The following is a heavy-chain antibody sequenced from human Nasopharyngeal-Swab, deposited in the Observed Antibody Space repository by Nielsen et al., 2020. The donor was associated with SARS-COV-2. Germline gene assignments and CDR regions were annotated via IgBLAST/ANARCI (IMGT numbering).Heavy chain of an antibody. J-gene: IGHJ4*02. D-gene: IGHD2/OR15-2a*01. CDR1: GGSFSGYY. V-gene: IGHV4-34*01. Sequence: SGTLSLTCAVYGGSFSGYYWSWIRQPPGKGLEWIGEINHSGSTNYNPSLKSRVTISVDTSKNQFSLKLSSVTAADTAVYYCARGPTYRLWGQGTLVTVSS. CDR2: INHSGST. CDR3: ARGPTYRL.